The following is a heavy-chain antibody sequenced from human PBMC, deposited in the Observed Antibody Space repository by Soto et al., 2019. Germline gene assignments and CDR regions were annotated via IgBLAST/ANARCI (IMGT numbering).Heavy chain of an antibody. V-gene: IGHV3-66*04. J-gene: IGHJ4*02. CDR2: IYSGGSA. Sequence: EVQLVESGGGLVQPGGSLRLSCAASGFTVSSNYMSWVRQAPGKGLEWVSVIYSGGSAYYADSVKGRFTISRDHSKNTLYLQMNSLRAEDTAVYYCARHGYSYGGDYFDYWGQGTLVTVSS. CDR3: ARHGYSYGGDYFDY. D-gene: IGHD5-18*01. CDR1: GFTVSSNY.